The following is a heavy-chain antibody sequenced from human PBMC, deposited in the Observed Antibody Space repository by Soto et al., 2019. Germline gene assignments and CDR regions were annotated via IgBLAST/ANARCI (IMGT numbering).Heavy chain of an antibody. J-gene: IGHJ4*02. CDR3: IFRETSGYYGKVDY. CDR2: IKKKVDGGRT. D-gene: IGHD3-22*01. V-gene: IGHV3-15*07. CDR1: GFTFNDAW. Sequence: GGSLRLSCAASGFTFNDAWMNWVRQAPGKGLEWVGRIKKKVDGGRTDYAAPVKGRFTISRDDSKNTLYLQMNSLKNEDTGVYHCIFRETSGYYGKVDYWGQGTQVTVSS.